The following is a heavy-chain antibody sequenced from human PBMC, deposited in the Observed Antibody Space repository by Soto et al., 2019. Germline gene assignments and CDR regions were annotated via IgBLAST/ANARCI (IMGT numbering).Heavy chain of an antibody. CDR1: GFSFSTHA. Sequence: QVQLVESGGGVVQPGRSLRLSCAATGFSFSTHAMYWVRQAPGKGLEWVAVISFDGGIKYYADAVKGRFTISRDNSKNTVYLQMSSLRGEDTAVYYCARDLQAGTDNVNWFAPWGQGTLVTVSS. CDR3: ARDLQAGTDNVNWFAP. D-gene: IGHD1-1*01. CDR2: ISFDGGIK. V-gene: IGHV3-30*03. J-gene: IGHJ5*02.